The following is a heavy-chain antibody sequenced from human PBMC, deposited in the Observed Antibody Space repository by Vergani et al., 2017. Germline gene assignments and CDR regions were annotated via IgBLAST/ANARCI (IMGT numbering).Heavy chain of an antibody. CDR3: ARDAIAVAASLGHLYYYYGMDV. V-gene: IGHV1-69*01. D-gene: IGHD6-19*01. J-gene: IGHJ6*02. Sequence: QVQLVQSGAEVKKPGASVTVSCKASGYTFTSYDINWVRQATGQGLEWMGGIIPIFGTANYAQKFQGRVTITADESTSTAYMELSSLRSEDTAVYYCARDAIAVAASLGHLYYYYGMDVWGQGTTVTVSS. CDR2: IIPIFGTA. CDR1: GYTFTSYD.